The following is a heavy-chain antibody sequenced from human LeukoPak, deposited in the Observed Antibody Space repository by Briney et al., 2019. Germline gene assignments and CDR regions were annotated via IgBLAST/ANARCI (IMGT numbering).Heavy chain of an antibody. CDR1: GDSISGYS. Sequence: PSETLSLTCTVSGDSISGYSWSWIRQSPEKGLEWIGLIQTSGTTKYNPSLKGRVGISVDTSKTQVSLKVSSVTAADTAVYYCARRVTSKAVRPNIYQFMDVWGKGTTVTVSS. CDR3: ARRVTSKAVRPNIYQFMDV. D-gene: IGHD6-19*01. J-gene: IGHJ6*03. V-gene: IGHV4-4*09. CDR2: IQTSGTT.